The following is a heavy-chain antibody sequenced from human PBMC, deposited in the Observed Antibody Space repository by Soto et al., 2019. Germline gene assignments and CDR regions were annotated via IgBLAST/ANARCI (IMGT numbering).Heavy chain of an antibody. CDR1: GYTFTSYY. J-gene: IGHJ6*02. CDR2: INPSGGST. CDR3: ARDILPTLIVAYGMDV. Sequence: GASVKVSCKASGYTFTSYYMHWVRQAPGQGLEWMGIINPSGGSTSYAQKFQGRVTMTRDTSTSTVYMELSSLRSEDTAVYYCARDILPTLIVAYGMDVWGQGTTVTVSS. D-gene: IGHD2-15*01. V-gene: IGHV1-46*01.